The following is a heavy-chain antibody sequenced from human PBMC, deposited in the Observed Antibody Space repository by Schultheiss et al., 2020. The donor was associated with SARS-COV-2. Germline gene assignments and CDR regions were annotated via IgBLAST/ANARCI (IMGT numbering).Heavy chain of an antibody. J-gene: IGHJ4*02. V-gene: IGHV4-31*03. CDR3: ARENIVGAPYYDF. CDR1: GGSISSGGYY. Sequence: SQTLSLTCPVSGGSISSGGYYWSWIRQHPGKGLEWIGNIYHSGSTYSNPSLKSRVSLSVDTSKNQFSLKLTSVAAADTAVYYCARENIVGAPYYDFWGQGTLVTVSS. CDR2: IYHSGST. D-gene: IGHD1-26*01.